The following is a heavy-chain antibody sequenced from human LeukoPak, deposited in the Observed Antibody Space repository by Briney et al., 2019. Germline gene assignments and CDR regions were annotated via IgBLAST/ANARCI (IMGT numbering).Heavy chain of an antibody. D-gene: IGHD2-2*01. CDR1: GYTFTNYY. CDR3: ARGRIVVVPAAIQLYYYYYMDV. Sequence: ASVKVSCKASGYTFTNYYIHWVRQAPGQGLEWMGITDPIGGSTNYAQKFQGRVTMTRDTSISTAYMELSRLRSDDTAVYYCARGRIVVVPAAIQLYYYYYMDVWGKGTTVTVSS. V-gene: IGHV1-2*02. J-gene: IGHJ6*03. CDR2: TDPIGGST.